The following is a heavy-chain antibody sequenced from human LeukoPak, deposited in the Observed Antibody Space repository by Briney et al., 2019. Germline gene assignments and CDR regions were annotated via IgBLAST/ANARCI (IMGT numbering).Heavy chain of an antibody. D-gene: IGHD2-2*01. CDR2: ISGSGGST. Sequence: GGSLRLSCAASGFTFSSYAMSWVRQAPGKGLEWVSAISGSGGSTYYADSVKGRFTISRDNSKITLYLQMNSLRAEDTAVYYCAQCGGDIVVVPAAMGFDYWGQGTLVTVSS. J-gene: IGHJ4*02. CDR1: GFTFSSYA. CDR3: AQCGGDIVVVPAAMGFDY. V-gene: IGHV3-23*01.